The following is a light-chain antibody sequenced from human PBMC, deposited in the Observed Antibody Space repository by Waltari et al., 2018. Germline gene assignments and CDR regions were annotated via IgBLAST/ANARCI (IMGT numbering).Light chain of an antibody. J-gene: IGLJ3*02. CDR2: KRR. Sequence: QTVVTQEPSLSVSPGGTVTLTCALSSGSLSSTSYATWYQQTPGQAPRTPVDKRRSRSYGVSDRFSGSVLGNKAALTITGAQADDESDYYCSLYMGSGIWVFGGGTKLTVL. V-gene: IGLV8-61*01. CDR3: SLYMGSGIWV. CDR1: SGSLSSTSY.